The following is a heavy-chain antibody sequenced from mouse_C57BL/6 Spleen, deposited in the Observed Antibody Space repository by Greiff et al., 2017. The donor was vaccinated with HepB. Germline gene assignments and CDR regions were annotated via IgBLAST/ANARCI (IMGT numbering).Heavy chain of an antibody. CDR3: ARDYGSSSWFAY. CDR1: GYTFTSYW. D-gene: IGHD1-1*01. V-gene: IGHV1-69*01. J-gene: IGHJ3*01. CDR2: IHPSDSYT. Sequence: QVQLQQPGAELVMPGASVKLSCKASGYTFTSYWMHWVKQRPGQGLEWIGEIHPSDSYTNYNQKFKGKSTLTVDKSSSTAYMQLSSLTSEDSAVYYCARDYGSSSWFAYWGQGTLVTVSA.